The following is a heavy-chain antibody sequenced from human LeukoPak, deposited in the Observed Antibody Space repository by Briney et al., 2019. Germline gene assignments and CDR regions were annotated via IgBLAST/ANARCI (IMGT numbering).Heavy chain of an antibody. CDR2: ISYDGSNK. CDR1: RFTFSSYG. J-gene: IGHJ4*02. V-gene: IGHV3-30*18. D-gene: IGHD5-18*01. Sequence: GGSLRLSCAASRFTFSSYGMHWVRQAPGKGLEWVALISYDGSNKYYADSVKGRFTISRDNSKNTLYLQMNSLRAEDTAMYYCAKGELGLWFDYWGQGTLVTVSS. CDR3: AKGELGLWFDY.